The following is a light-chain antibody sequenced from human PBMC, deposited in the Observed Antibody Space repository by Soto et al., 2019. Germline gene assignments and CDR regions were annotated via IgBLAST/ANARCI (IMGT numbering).Light chain of an antibody. CDR1: SSDVGGYNY. CDR2: EVS. Sequence: QSALTQPASVSGSPGQSITISCTGTSSDVGGYNYVSWYQQHPGKAPKLMFYEVSNRPSGAFNRFSGSKSGNTASLTISGLQAEDEADYYGSSYTSSSTRVFGGGTKLTVL. J-gene: IGLJ3*02. V-gene: IGLV2-14*01. CDR3: SSYTSSSTRV.